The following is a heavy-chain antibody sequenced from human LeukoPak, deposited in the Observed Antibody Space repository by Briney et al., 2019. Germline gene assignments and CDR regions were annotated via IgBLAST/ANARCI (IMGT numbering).Heavy chain of an antibody. CDR1: GFTLSSFI. J-gene: IGHJ3*02. CDR3: AREADAFDI. Sequence: GGSLRLSCAASGFTLSSFIMHWVRQAPGKGLEWVVLISYDGITKYHADSVKGRFTISRDNSENTLYLQMNSLTPEDTAVYYCAREADAFDIWGQGTMVTVSS. CDR2: ISYDGITK. V-gene: IGHV3-30*01.